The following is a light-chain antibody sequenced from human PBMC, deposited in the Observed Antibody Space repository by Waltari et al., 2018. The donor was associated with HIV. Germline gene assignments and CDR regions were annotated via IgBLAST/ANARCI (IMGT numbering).Light chain of an antibody. J-gene: IGKJ2*01. CDR3: QQRTNWPPYT. V-gene: IGKV3-11*01. Sequence: EIVLSQSPATLSLSPGERATLSCRASQSVGKYLAWYQQKPGQAPWLLIYDASDRATGIPARFSGSGSRTDFTLTISSLEPEDFAVYYCQQRTNWPPYTFGQGTKLEIK. CDR2: DAS. CDR1: QSVGKY.